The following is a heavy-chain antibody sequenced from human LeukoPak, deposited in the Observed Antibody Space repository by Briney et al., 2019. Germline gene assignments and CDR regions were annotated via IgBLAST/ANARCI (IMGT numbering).Heavy chain of an antibody. V-gene: IGHV4-39*07. CDR1: GGSISRSSYY. CDR2: IYYGGST. J-gene: IGHJ4*02. CDR3: ARAEKRWLQLHYFDY. Sequence: PSETLSLTCTVSGGSISRSSYYWGWIRQTPGKGPEWIGSIYYGGSTYYNPSLKSRVTISVDTSKNQFSLKLSSVTAADTAVYYCARAEKRWLQLHYFDYWGQGTLVTVSS. D-gene: IGHD5-24*01.